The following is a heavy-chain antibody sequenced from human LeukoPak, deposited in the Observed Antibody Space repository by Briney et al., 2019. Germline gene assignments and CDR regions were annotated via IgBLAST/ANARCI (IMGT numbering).Heavy chain of an antibody. CDR2: IIPILGIA. CDR1: GGTFSSYA. D-gene: IGHD6-13*01. J-gene: IGHJ5*02. CDR3: ASLGDIAAPGTFWFDP. Sequence: SVKVSCKASGGTFSSYAISWVRQAPGQGLEWMGRIIPILGIANYAQKFQSRVTITADKSTSTAYMELSSLRSEDTAVYYCASLGDIAAPGTFWFDPWGQGTLVTVSS. V-gene: IGHV1-69*04.